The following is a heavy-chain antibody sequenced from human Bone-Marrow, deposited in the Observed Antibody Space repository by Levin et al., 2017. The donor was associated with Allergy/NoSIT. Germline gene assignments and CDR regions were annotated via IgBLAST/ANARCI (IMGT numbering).Heavy chain of an antibody. CDR3: AKAFGFSRSGIDS. D-gene: IGHD3-10*01. J-gene: IGHJ4*02. Sequence: GGSLRLSCGASGFTFNNYAMSWVRQTPGKGLEWVSGVDSGGGGTYYADSVKGRFTISRDNSRNTLYLQMDSLRGDDTAIYYCAKAFGFSRSGIDSWGQGTLVTVSS. CDR2: VDSGGGGT. V-gene: IGHV3-23*01. CDR1: GFTFNNYA.